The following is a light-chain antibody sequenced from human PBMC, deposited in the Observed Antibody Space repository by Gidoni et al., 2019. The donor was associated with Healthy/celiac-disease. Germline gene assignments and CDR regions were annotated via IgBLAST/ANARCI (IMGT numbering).Light chain of an antibody. J-gene: IGKJ3*01. Sequence: DTVMTQSPDSLAVSLGERATINCKSSQSVLYSSNNKNYLAWYQQKPGQPPKLLIYWASTRESGVPDRFSGSGSGTDFTLTISSLQAEDVAVYYCQQYYSIPPTFGPGTKVDVK. CDR3: QQYYSIPPT. CDR1: QSVLYSSNNKNY. CDR2: WAS. V-gene: IGKV4-1*01.